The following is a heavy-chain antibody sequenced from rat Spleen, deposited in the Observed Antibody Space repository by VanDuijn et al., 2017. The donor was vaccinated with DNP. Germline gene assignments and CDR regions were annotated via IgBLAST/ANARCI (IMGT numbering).Heavy chain of an antibody. J-gene: IGHJ3*01. Sequence: EVQLVESGGDLVQPGGSLKLSCAASGFTFSDYYMAWVRQAPTKGLDWVATIPTTGVNTYYRDSVKGRFTISRDNAKSTLYLQMNSLRSEDTASYYCAREGDYYDGYGDALEAWGQGTLVTVSS. CDR2: IPTTGVNT. D-gene: IGHD1-12*03. CDR3: AREGDYYDGYGDALEA. CDR1: GFTFSDYY. V-gene: IGHV5-25*01.